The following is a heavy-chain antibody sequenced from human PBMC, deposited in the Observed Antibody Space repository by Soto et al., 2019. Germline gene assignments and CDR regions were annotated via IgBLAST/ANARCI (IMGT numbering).Heavy chain of an antibody. V-gene: IGHV3-7*05. CDR1: GFTFSSYW. CDR2: IKQDGSEK. J-gene: IGHJ6*02. CDR3: ARDGTGDLGYYGMDV. D-gene: IGHD7-27*01. Sequence: EVQLVESGGGLVQPGGSLRLSCAASGFTFSSYWMSWVRQAPGKGLEWVANIKQDGSEKYYVDSVKGRFTISRDNAKNSLYLQMNGLRAEDTAVYYCARDGTGDLGYYGMDVWGQGTTVTVSS.